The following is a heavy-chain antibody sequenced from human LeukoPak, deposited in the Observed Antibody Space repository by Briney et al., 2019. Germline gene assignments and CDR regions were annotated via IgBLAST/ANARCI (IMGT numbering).Heavy chain of an antibody. CDR3: AREIKYGGRYNWFDP. Sequence: ASVKVSCKASGYTFTSYGISWVRQPPGQGLEWMGWISAYNGNTNNPQKLQGRVTMTTDTSTSTAYMELRSLRSDDTAVYYCAREIKYGGRYNWFDPWGQGTLVTVSS. V-gene: IGHV1-18*01. CDR2: ISAYNGNT. D-gene: IGHD4-23*01. J-gene: IGHJ5*02. CDR1: GYTFTSYG.